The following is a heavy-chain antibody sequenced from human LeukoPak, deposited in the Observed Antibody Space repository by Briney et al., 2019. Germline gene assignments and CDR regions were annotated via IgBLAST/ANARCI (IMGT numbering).Heavy chain of an antibody. Sequence: PGGSLRLSCAASGFDFSGYSMNWVRQAPGKGLEWVSSMTSASSYMDYADSVRGRFTISRDNAKNSLYLQMNSLRADDTAVYYCAKMGIGGVGTYYYYMDVWGKGTTVTVSS. D-gene: IGHD6-13*01. CDR3: AKMGIGGVGTYYYYMDV. CDR1: GFDFSGYS. V-gene: IGHV3-21*01. CDR2: MTSASSYM. J-gene: IGHJ6*03.